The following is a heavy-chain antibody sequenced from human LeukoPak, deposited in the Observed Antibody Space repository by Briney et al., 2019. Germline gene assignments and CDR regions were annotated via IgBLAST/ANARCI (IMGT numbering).Heavy chain of an antibody. CDR3: AKTGLGRIVVVTAINYFDY. J-gene: IGHJ4*02. CDR1: GFTFSSYA. Sequence: GGSLRLSCAASGFTFSSYAMHWVRQAPGKGPEWVAVISYDGSNKYYADSVKGRFTISRDNSKNTLYLQMNSLRAEDTAVYYCAKTGLGRIVVVTAINYFDYWGQGTLVTVSS. CDR2: ISYDGSNK. V-gene: IGHV3-30*18. D-gene: IGHD2-21*02.